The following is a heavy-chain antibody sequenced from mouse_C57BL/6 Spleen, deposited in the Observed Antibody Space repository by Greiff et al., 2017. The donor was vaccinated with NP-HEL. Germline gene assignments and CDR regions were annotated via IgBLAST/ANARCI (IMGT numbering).Heavy chain of an antibody. Sequence: VKLVESGAELVRPGASVTLSCKASGYTFTDYEMHWVKQTPVHGLEWIGAIDPETGGTAYNQKFKGKAILTADKSSSTAYMELRSLTSEDSAVYYCTPLLPNYWGQGTTLTVSS. V-gene: IGHV1-15*01. D-gene: IGHD1-2*01. CDR2: IDPETGGT. J-gene: IGHJ2*01. CDR1: GYTFTDYE. CDR3: TPLLPNY.